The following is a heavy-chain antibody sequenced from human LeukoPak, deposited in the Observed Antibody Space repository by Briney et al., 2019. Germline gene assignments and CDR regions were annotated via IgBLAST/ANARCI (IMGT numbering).Heavy chain of an antibody. J-gene: IGHJ5*02. CDR1: GYSISSGYY. CDR2: IYTSGST. Sequence: SETLSLTCAVSGYSISSGYYWGWIRQPAGKGLEWIGRIYTSGSTNYNPSLKSRVTMSVDTSKNQFSLKLSSVTAADTAVYYCARDYVLHWFDPWGQGTLVTVSS. CDR3: ARDYVLHWFDP. D-gene: IGHD3-16*01. V-gene: IGHV4-4*07.